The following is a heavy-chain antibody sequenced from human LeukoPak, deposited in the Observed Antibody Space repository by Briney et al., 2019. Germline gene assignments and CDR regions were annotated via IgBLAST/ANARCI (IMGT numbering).Heavy chain of an antibody. V-gene: IGHV1-46*01. D-gene: IGHD1-26*01. CDR3: ARDFSGKWEQLTGWWLDP. CDR1: GYTFGTHW. Sequence: GASVKVSCTASGYTFGTHWMHWVRQAPGQGLEWMGIINPGGDFRSYAQKFQGRIIVTRDMSTRTLYMELSDLRPEDTAVYYCARDFSGKWEQLTGWWLDPWGQGTLVIVSS. J-gene: IGHJ5*02. CDR2: INPGGDFR.